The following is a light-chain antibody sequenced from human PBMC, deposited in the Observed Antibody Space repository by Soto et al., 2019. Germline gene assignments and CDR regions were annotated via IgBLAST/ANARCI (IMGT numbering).Light chain of an antibody. V-gene: IGLV2-8*01. CDR3: SSYAGSNIPYV. Sequence: QSALTQPTSASGSPGQSVTISCTGTSSDVGGYNSVSWYQQHPGKAPKLMIYEVNKRPTGVPDRFSGSKSGNTASLTVSGLQAEDEADYYCSSYAGSNIPYVFGTGTKVTVL. J-gene: IGLJ1*01. CDR2: EVN. CDR1: SSDVGGYNS.